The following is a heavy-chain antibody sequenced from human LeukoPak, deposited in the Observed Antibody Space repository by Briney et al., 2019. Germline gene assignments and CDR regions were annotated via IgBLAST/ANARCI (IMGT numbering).Heavy chain of an antibody. J-gene: IGHJ4*02. CDR1: GFTFSTYW. Sequence: PGGSLRLSCAASGFTFSTYWMHWVRQAPGKGLMWVSRLSPDGSSSIYADSVKGRFTVSRDNAKNTLYLQMNSLRADDTAVYYCTRSPSLGGSYWGFDYWGQGTLLTVSS. CDR2: LSPDGSSS. V-gene: IGHV3-74*01. CDR3: TRSPSLGGSYWGFDY. D-gene: IGHD1-26*01.